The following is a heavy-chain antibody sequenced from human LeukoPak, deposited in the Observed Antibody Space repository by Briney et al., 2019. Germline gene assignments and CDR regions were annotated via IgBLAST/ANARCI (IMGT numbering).Heavy chain of an antibody. CDR2: MKQDGSEK. CDR3: ARDLQTYYYDSSGYFQYNWFDP. J-gene: IGHJ5*02. Sequence: PGGSLRLSCVASGFTFSHAMNWVRQAPGKGLEWVANMKQDGSEKYYVDSAKGRFTISRDNAKNSLYLQMNSLRAEDTAVYYCARDLQTYYYDSSGYFQYNWFDPWGQGTLVTVSS. CDR1: GFTFSHA. D-gene: IGHD3-22*01. V-gene: IGHV3-7*01.